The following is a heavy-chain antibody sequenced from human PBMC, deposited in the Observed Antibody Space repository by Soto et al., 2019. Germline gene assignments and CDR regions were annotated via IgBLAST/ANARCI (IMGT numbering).Heavy chain of an antibody. V-gene: IGHV4-4*02. D-gene: IGHD6-19*01. J-gene: IGHJ6*02. CDR1: GGSISSSNW. CDR2: IYHSGST. Sequence: PSETLSLTCAVSGGSISSSNWWSWVRQPPGKGLEWIGEIYHSGSTNYNPSLKSRVTISVDKSKNQFSLKLSSVTAADTAVYYCARVTLGQWLEDDYYYYYGMDVWGQGTTVTVSS. CDR3: ARVTLGQWLEDDYYYYYGMDV.